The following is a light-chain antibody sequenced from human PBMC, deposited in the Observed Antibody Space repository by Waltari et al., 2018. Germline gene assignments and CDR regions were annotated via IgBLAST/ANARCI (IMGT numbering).Light chain of an antibody. J-gene: IGKJ2*01. V-gene: IGKV3-11*01. CDR1: QNVNSF. Sequence: EIVLTQSPGTMSLSPGDRATLSCRASQNVNSFLAWSQQKRGQAPRLLIYDASKRATGIPDRISGSGSVTDFTLTISSLEPEDFAIYYCQQRGNLPETFGRGTRVEMK. CDR3: QQRGNLPET. CDR2: DAS.